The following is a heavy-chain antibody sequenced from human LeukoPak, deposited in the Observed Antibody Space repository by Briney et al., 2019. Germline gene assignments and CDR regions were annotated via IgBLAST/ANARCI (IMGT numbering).Heavy chain of an antibody. CDR2: IIPIFGTA. V-gene: IGHV1-69*13. CDR1: GYTFTSYD. CDR3: AREDARSNWNLLGYYYYGMDV. Sequence: SVKVSCKAYGYTFTSYDINWVRQAPGQGLEWMGGIIPIFGTANYAQKFQGRVTITADESTSTAYMELSSLRSEDTAVYYCAREDARSNWNLLGYYYYGMDVWGQGTTVTVSS. D-gene: IGHD1-1*01. J-gene: IGHJ6*02.